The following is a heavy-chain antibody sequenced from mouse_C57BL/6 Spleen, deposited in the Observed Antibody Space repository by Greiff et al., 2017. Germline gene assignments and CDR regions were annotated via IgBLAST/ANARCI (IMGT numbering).Heavy chain of an antibody. CDR2: ISYDGSN. J-gene: IGHJ2*01. Sequence: VQLQQSGPGLVKPSQSLSLTCSVTGYSITSGYYWNWLRQFPGNKLEWMGYISYDGSNNYNPSLKNRISITRDTSKNQFFLKLNSVTTEDTATYYCARGDYGSSLYYFDYWGQGTTLTVSS. CDR1: GYSITSGYY. D-gene: IGHD1-1*01. CDR3: ARGDYGSSLYYFDY. V-gene: IGHV3-6*01.